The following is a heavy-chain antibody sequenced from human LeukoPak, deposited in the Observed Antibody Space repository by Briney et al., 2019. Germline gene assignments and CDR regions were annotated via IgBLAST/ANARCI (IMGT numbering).Heavy chain of an antibody. CDR3: ARDKIVGPTKFDY. D-gene: IGHD1-26*01. CDR1: GFTLSNYW. V-gene: IGHV3-7*01. Sequence: GGSLRLSCAASGFTLSNYWMSWVRQTPGKEPEWVANIRPDGNEVYYVDSVKGRFTISRDNARNSLYLQMHSLRAEDTAVYYCARDKIVGPTKFDYWGQGTLVTVSS. CDR2: IRPDGNEV. J-gene: IGHJ4*02.